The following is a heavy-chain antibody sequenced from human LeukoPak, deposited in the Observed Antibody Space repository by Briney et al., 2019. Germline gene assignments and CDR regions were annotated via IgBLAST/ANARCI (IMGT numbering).Heavy chain of an antibody. CDR3: AKGSRQQWLSHFDY. V-gene: IGHV3-23*01. CDR2: ISGSGGST. CDR1: GFTFSSCA. Sequence: GGSLRLSCVASGFTFSSCAMNWVRQAPGKGLGWVSSISGSGGSTYYADSVKGRFTISRDNSKNTLYLQVNSLRGEDTAVYYCAKGSRQQWLSHFDYWGQGTLVTVSS. J-gene: IGHJ4*02. D-gene: IGHD6-19*01.